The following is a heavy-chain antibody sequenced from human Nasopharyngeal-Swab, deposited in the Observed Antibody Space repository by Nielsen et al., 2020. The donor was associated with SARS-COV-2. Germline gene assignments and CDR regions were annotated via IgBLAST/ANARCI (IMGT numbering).Heavy chain of an antibody. CDR2: IIPIFGTA. D-gene: IGHD2-2*01. CDR3: ARGVVVVPAAITYYYYYYMDV. J-gene: IGHJ6*03. V-gene: IGHV1-69*13. CDR1: GGTFSSYA. Sequence: SVKVTCKASGGTFSSYAISWVRHAPGQGLEWMGGIIPIFGTANYAQKFQGRVTITADESTSTAYMELRSLRSEDTAVYYCARGVVVVPAAITYYYYYYMDVWGKGTTVTVSS.